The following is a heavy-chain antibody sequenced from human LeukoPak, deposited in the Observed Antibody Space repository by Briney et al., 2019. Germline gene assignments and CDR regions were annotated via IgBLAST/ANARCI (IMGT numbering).Heavy chain of an antibody. CDR3: AKDQYRSSWYYFDY. J-gene: IGHJ4*02. CDR1: GFTFSSSW. CDR2: IRNDGSNE. D-gene: IGHD6-13*01. V-gene: IGHV3-30*02. Sequence: PGGSLRLSCAASGFTFSSSWMHWVRQAPGKGLDWVAFIRNDGSNENYADSVKGRFTISRDNSKNTLYLHMNSLRAEDTAVYYCAKDQYRSSWYYFDYWGQGTLVTVSS.